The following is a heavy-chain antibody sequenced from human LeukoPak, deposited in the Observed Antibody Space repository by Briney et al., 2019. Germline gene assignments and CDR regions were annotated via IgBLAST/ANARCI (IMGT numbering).Heavy chain of an antibody. CDR2: SNAGNGNT. J-gene: IGHJ3*02. CDR1: GYTFTSYA. Sequence: ASVKVSCKASGYTFTSYAMHWVRQAPGQRLEWMGWSNAGNGNTKYSQEFQGRVTITRDTSASTAYMELSSLRSEDTAVYYCARDRRRLDDAFDIWGQGTMVTVSS. V-gene: IGHV1-3*02. D-gene: IGHD6-19*01. CDR3: ARDRRRLDDAFDI.